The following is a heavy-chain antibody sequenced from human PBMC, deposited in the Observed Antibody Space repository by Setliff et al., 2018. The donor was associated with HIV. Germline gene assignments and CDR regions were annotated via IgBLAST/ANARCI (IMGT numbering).Heavy chain of an antibody. V-gene: IGHV4-59*01. J-gene: IGHJ4*02. CDR2: IYYTGST. CDR1: GGSINSYF. CDR3: ARTPSRGGFDR. Sequence: SETLSLTCTVSGGSINSYFWSWIRQPPGKGLEWIAYIYYTGSTNYNPSLKSRVTISLDTSKNQFSLNVNSVTAADTAVYYCARTPSRGGFDRWGQGTLVTVSS. D-gene: IGHD3-16*01.